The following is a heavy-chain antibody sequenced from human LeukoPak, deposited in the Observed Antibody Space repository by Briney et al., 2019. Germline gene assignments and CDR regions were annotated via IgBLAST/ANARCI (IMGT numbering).Heavy chain of an antibody. D-gene: IGHD6-19*01. J-gene: IGHJ5*02. CDR1: GGSISTYY. CDR2: VYYSGST. V-gene: IGHV4-59*08. CDR3: ARSRIAVAGIIPWFDP. Sequence: SETLSLTCTVSGGSISTYYWNWIRQPPGKGLEWVGYVYYSGSTNYNPSLNSRLTISVHTSNHQFSLKLSSVTAADTAVYYCARSRIAVAGIIPWFDPWGQGTLVTVSS.